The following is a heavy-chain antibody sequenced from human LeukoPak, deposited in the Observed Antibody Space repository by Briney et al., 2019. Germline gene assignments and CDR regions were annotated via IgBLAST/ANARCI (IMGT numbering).Heavy chain of an antibody. Sequence: SQTLSLTCTVSGGSISSGDSYWPWIRQPAGKGLEWIGLIYTSGSTNYNPSLKSRVTISLDTSKNQFSLRLSSVTAADTAVYYCARVLAYCGGDCPYYYYYYMDVWGKGTTVTVSS. CDR2: IYTSGST. CDR3: ARVLAYCGGDCPYYYYYYMDV. J-gene: IGHJ6*03. D-gene: IGHD2-21*01. V-gene: IGHV4-61*02. CDR1: GGSISSGDSY.